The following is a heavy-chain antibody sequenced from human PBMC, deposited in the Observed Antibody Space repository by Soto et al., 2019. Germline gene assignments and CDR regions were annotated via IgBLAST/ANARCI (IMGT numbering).Heavy chain of an antibody. V-gene: IGHV3-23*01. J-gene: IGHJ4*02. CDR2: ISGSGGST. CDR3: ARRSRRWYFDY. D-gene: IGHD2-15*01. Sequence: EVPLLESGGGLVQPGGSLRLSCAASGFTFSSYAMNWVRQAPGKGLEWVSVISGSGGSTYYAHSVKGRFTISRDNSKNTLYLEMRSLRAEDTAVYYCARRSRRWYFDYWGQGTLVTVSS. CDR1: GFTFSSYA.